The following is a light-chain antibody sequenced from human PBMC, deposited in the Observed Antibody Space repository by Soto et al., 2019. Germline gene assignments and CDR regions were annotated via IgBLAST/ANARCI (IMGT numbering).Light chain of an antibody. CDR1: QSVSSQ. J-gene: IGKJ5*01. Sequence: VLTQSPGTLSLSPGERATLSCRASQSVSSQLAWYQQKPGQAPRLLTYGASNRATGIPDRFSGSGSGTDCTLTISRLEPEDFAVYYCQHFSPSPITFGQGTRLEIK. CDR3: QHFSPSPIT. CDR2: GAS. V-gene: IGKV3-20*01.